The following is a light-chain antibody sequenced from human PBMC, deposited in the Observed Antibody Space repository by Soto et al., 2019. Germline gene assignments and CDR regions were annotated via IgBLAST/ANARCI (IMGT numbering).Light chain of an antibody. V-gene: IGKV3-20*01. CDR3: HQYGSSTAT. Sequence: EIVLTQSPGTLSLSPGERPTLSCRVSQTFSNSFLSWFQQIPGQAPRLXIYGASMRETGIPDRFSGSGAGTEFTLTISRLEPEDFAVYYCHQYGSSTATFGQGTKVDI. J-gene: IGKJ1*01. CDR1: QTFSNSF. CDR2: GAS.